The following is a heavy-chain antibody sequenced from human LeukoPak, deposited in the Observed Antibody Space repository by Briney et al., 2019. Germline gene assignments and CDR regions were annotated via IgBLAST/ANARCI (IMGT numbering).Heavy chain of an antibody. CDR3: AKHPFFMAVAGRFDY. D-gene: IGHD6-19*01. Sequence: PGGSLRLSCAASGFTFSSYAMSWVRQAPGKGLEWVSAISGSGGSTYYADSVKGRFTISRDNSKNTLYLQMNSLGAEDTAVYYCAKHPFFMAVAGRFDYWGQGTLVTVSS. J-gene: IGHJ4*02. CDR2: ISGSGGST. CDR1: GFTFSSYA. V-gene: IGHV3-23*01.